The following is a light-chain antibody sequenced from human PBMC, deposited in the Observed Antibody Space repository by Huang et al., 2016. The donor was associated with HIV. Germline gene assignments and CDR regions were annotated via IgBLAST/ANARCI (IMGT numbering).Light chain of an antibody. V-gene: IGKV1-12*01. J-gene: IGKJ5*01. CDR2: SAS. CDR3: LQAEISPRS. Sequence: DIQMNQSPSSVSASEGYTVTITCRASQDISIWLAWYQQKPRESPTLLIHSASILVSGVPSRFSGSGAGTNCSLTINGLRRDDLATYYSLQAEISPRSFGQGTRLDIQ. CDR1: QDISIW.